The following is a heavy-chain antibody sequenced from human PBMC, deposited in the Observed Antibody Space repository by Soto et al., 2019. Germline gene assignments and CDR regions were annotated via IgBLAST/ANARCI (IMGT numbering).Heavy chain of an antibody. J-gene: IGHJ6*03. CDR3: ARGVRVVVPAATIYYYYYYMDV. V-gene: IGHV4-34*01. Sequence: SETLSLTCAVYGGSFGGYYWSWIRQPPGKGLEWIGEINHSGSTNYNPSLKSRVTISVDTSKNQFSLKLSSVTAADTAVYYCARGVRVVVPAATIYYYYYYMDVWGKGTTVTVSS. D-gene: IGHD2-2*01. CDR1: GGSFGGYY. CDR2: INHSGST.